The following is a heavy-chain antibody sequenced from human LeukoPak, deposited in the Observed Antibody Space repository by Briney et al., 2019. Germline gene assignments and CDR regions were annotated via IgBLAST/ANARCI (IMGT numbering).Heavy chain of an antibody. Sequence: SETLSLTCTVSGGSITSNYWSWIRQPPGKGLEWIGYIYYSGSTNYNPSLKSRVTISVDTSKNQFSLKLSSVTAADTAVYYCARLAARRTNFDYWGQGTLVTVSS. V-gene: IGHV4-59*01. D-gene: IGHD6-6*01. CDR2: IYYSGST. J-gene: IGHJ4*02. CDR3: ARLAARRTNFDY. CDR1: GGSITSNY.